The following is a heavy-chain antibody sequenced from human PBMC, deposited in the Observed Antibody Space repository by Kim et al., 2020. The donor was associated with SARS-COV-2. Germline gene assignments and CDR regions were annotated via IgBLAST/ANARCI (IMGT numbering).Heavy chain of an antibody. J-gene: IGHJ4*02. CDR2: IYYSGST. CDR3: ARVGLSLDSSGYYPYYFDY. Sequence: SETLSLTCTASGGSISSSSYYWGWIRQPPGKGLEWIGSIYYSGSTYYNPSLKSRVTISVDTSKNQFSLKLSSVTAADTAVYYCARVGLSLDSSGYYPYYFDYWGQGTLVTVSS. CDR1: GGSISSSSYY. D-gene: IGHD3-22*01. V-gene: IGHV4-39*07.